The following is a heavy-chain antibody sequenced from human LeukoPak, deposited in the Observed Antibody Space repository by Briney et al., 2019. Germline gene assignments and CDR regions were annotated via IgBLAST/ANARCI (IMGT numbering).Heavy chain of an antibody. CDR1: GYTFNTHS. Sequence: GASVKVSCKASGYTFNTHSITWVRQAPGQGLEWLGWINADTGKPTYAQDFTGRFVFSLGTSVSTAYLQISSLKAEDTAVYYYAREVVRFDYWGQGTLVTVSS. CDR2: INADTGKP. V-gene: IGHV7-4-1*02. J-gene: IGHJ4*02. CDR3: AREVVRFDY. D-gene: IGHD6-6*01.